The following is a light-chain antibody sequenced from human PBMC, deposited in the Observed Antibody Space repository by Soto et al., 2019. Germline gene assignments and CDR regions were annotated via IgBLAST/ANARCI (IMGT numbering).Light chain of an antibody. CDR2: EVS. J-gene: IGLJ2*01. Sequence: QSVLTQPASVSGSPGQSITISCTGTSSDVGSYNLVSWYQQHTGKAPKLMIYEVSKRPSGVSNRFSGSKSGNTASLTISGLKAEDEADYYCCSYAGSRTVVFGEGTKL. CDR3: CSYAGSRTVV. CDR1: SSDVGSYNL. V-gene: IGLV2-23*02.